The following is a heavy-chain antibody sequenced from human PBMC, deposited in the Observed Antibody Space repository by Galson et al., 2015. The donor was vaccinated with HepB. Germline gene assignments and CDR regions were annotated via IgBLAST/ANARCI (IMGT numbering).Heavy chain of an antibody. V-gene: IGHV1-46*03. J-gene: IGHJ4*02. Sequence: SVKVSCKASGYTFGDYYIHWVRQAPGQGLEWMGTINPSGGNTNYAQKFQGRVTMTRDTSTSTVYMELSSLRSEDTAVYYCARDEAWGQSDYFEYWGQGTLVTVSS. CDR3: ARDEAWGQSDYFEY. CDR1: GYTFGDYY. D-gene: IGHD7-27*01. CDR2: INPSGGNT.